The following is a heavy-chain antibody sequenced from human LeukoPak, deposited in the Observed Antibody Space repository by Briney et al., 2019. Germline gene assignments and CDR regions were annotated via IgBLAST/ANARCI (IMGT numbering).Heavy chain of an antibody. V-gene: IGHV4-38-2*02. D-gene: IGHD6-13*01. CDR3: AREGSWD. CDR2: IYRSGST. J-gene: IGHJ4*02. Sequence: SETLSLTCAVSGYSIINGYYWAWIRQPPGKGLEWIASIYRSGSTFYNPPLKSRVTVSIDTSKNQFSLKLNSVTAADTAVYYCAREGSWDWGQGTLVTVS. CDR1: GYSIINGYY.